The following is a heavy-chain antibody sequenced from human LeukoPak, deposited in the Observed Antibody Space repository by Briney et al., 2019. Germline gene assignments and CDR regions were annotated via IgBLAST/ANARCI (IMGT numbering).Heavy chain of an antibody. J-gene: IGHJ4*02. V-gene: IGHV1-46*01. CDR3: ARDLGSSWYEVGYYFDY. D-gene: IGHD6-13*01. CDR1: GYTFTSYY. CDR2: INPSGGST. Sequence: GASVKVSCKASGYTFTSYYMHWVRQAPGQGLEWMGIINPSGGSTSYAQKFQGRVTMTGDTSTSTVYMELSSLRSEDTAVYYCARDLGSSWYEVGYYFDYWGQGTLVTVSS.